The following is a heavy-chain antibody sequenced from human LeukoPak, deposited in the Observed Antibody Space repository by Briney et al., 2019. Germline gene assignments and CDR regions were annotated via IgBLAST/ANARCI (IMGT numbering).Heavy chain of an antibody. J-gene: IGHJ4*02. Sequence: GGSLRLSCVVSGFTLSSDWMSWVRQAPGKGLEWVANIKKDGIEKYCVESVKGRFTISRDNAKNSLSLQMNSLRAEDTAVYYCARGRYSSRSGGYYFDIWGQGTLVTVSS. CDR3: ARGRYSSRSGGYYFDI. CDR2: IKKDGIEK. CDR1: GFTLSSDW. D-gene: IGHD2-2*01. V-gene: IGHV3-7*01.